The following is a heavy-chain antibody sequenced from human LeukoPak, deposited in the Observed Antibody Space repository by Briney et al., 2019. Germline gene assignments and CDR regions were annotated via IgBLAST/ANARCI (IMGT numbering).Heavy chain of an antibody. Sequence: GGSLRLSCAVSGFTFDDYAMHWVRQVPGKGLEWVSGINWNSDSIGYADSVKGRFTTSRDNSKNTLYLQMNSLRAEDTAVYYCAKVHHDYGDSPDWGQGTLVTVSS. CDR3: AKVHHDYGDSPD. D-gene: IGHD4-17*01. CDR1: GFTFDDYA. V-gene: IGHV3-9*01. J-gene: IGHJ4*02. CDR2: INWNSDSI.